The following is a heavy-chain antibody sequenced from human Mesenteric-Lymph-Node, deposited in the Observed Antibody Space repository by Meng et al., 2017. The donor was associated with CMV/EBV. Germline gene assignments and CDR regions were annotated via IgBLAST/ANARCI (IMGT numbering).Heavy chain of an antibody. CDR1: GGSIISYY. Sequence: SETLSLTCTVSGGSIISYYWSWIRQPPGKGLEWIGYIYYSGSTNYNPSLKSRVTISVDTSKNQFSLRLSSVTAADTAVYYCARDLGGGNDYWGQGTLVTVSS. J-gene: IGHJ4*02. CDR3: ARDLGGGNDY. CDR2: IYYSGST. D-gene: IGHD3-16*01. V-gene: IGHV4-59*01.